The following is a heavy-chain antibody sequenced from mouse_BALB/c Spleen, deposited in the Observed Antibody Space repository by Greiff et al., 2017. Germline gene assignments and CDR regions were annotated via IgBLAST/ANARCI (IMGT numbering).Heavy chain of an antibody. CDR2: IRNKANGYTT. CDR1: GFTFTDYY. D-gene: IGHD6-1*01. CDR3: ARDGCYCFDY. J-gene: IGHJ2*01. Sequence: EVMLVESGGGLVQPGGSLRLSCATSGFTFTDYYMRWVRQPPGKALEWLGFIRNKANGYTTEYSAPVKGRVTISRDNSQSILYLQMSTLRAEDSAAYYCARDGCYCFDYWGQGTTLTVSA. V-gene: IGHV7-3*02.